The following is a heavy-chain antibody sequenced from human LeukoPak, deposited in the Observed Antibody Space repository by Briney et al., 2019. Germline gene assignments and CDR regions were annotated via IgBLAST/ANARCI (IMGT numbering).Heavy chain of an antibody. Sequence: SVKVSCXASGGTFSIYAISWVRQAPRQGLEWMGGIIPIFGTANYAQKFQGRVTITADESTSTAYMELSSLRSEDTAVYYCAGTTYYYDSSGYFDYWGQGTLVTVSS. CDR2: IIPIFGTA. V-gene: IGHV1-69*13. CDR1: GGTFSIYA. J-gene: IGHJ4*02. D-gene: IGHD3-22*01. CDR3: AGTTYYYDSSGYFDY.